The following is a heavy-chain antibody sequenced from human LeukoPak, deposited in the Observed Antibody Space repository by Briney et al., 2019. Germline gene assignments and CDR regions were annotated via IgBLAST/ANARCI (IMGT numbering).Heavy chain of an antibody. V-gene: IGHV3-23*01. CDR2: ISGSGGST. J-gene: IGHJ4*02. Sequence: PGGSLRLSCAASGFTFSSYAMSWVRQAPGKGLEWVSAISGSGGSTYYADSVKGRFTISRDNAKNSLYLQMNSLRAEDTAVYYCARRSWMGSSWYGIDYWGQGTLVTVSS. CDR3: ARRSWMGSSWYGIDY. D-gene: IGHD6-13*01. CDR1: GFTFSSYA.